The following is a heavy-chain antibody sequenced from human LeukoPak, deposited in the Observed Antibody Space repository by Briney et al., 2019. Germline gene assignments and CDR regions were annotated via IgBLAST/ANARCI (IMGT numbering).Heavy chain of an antibody. CDR1: GGSISSYY. D-gene: IGHD6-19*01. Sequence: SETLSLTCTVSGGSISSYYWSWIRQPAGKGLEWIGRIYTSGSTNYNPSLKSRVTMSVDTSKNQFSLKLSSVTAADTAVYYCARGAVAGHYYYYYGMDVWGQGTTVTVSS. CDR3: ARGAVAGHYYYYYGMDV. J-gene: IGHJ6*02. CDR2: IYTSGST. V-gene: IGHV4-4*07.